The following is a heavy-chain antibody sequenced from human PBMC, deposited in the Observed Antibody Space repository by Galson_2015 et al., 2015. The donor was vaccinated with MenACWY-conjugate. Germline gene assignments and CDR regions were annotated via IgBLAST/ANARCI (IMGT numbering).Heavy chain of an antibody. V-gene: IGHV4-59*01. Sequence: TLSLTCTVSSSTIRSYYWSWIRQPPGKGLEWIGYVHFSGKTNYNPSLKSRVTMSVDTSKNQLSLKLSSVTAADTAVYYCARGYSSGLSAEYCQHWGQGTLVSVSS. CDR2: VHFSGKT. J-gene: IGHJ1*01. CDR1: SSTIRSYY. CDR3: ARGYSSGLSAEYCQH. D-gene: IGHD6-19*01.